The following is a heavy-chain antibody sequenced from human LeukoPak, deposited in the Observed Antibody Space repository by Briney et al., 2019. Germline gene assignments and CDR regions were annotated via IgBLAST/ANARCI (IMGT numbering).Heavy chain of an antibody. Sequence: GGSLRLSCAASGFTFSSYAMHWVRQAPGKGLEWVAVISYDGSNKYYADSVKGRFTISRDNSKNTLYLQMNSLRAEDTAVYYCAKVKSLYDILTGYWEYFDYWGQGTLVTVSS. V-gene: IGHV3-30*04. D-gene: IGHD3-9*01. CDR1: GFTFSSYA. CDR3: AKVKSLYDILTGYWEYFDY. J-gene: IGHJ4*02. CDR2: ISYDGSNK.